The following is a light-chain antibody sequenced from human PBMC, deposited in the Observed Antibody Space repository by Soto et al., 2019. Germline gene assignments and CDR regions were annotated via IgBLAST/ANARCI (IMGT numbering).Light chain of an antibody. V-gene: IGKV1-39*01. CDR3: QQYYSYPRT. J-gene: IGKJ1*01. CDR1: QSIISY. Sequence: HMTPSPSSLSASVGDIVTITCRASQSIISYLNLYQQKPGKAPKLLIYAASTLQSGVPSRFSGSGSGTDFTLTISCLQSEDFATYYCQQYYSYPRTFGQGTKV. CDR2: AAS.